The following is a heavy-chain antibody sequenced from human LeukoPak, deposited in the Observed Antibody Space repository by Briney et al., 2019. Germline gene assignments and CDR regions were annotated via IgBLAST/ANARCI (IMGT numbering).Heavy chain of an antibody. CDR3: ARDQGYGDYRLPY. Sequence: GRSLRLSCAASGFTFSSYGMHWVRQAPGKGLEWVAVIWCDGSNKYYADSVKGRFTISRDNSKNTLYLQMNSLRAEDTAVYYCARDQGYGDYRLPYWGQGTLVTVSS. CDR1: GFTFSSYG. CDR2: IWCDGSNK. D-gene: IGHD4-17*01. J-gene: IGHJ4*02. V-gene: IGHV3-33*01.